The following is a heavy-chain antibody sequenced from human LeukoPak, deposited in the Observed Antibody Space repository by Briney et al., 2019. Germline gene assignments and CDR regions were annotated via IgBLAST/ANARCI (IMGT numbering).Heavy chain of an antibody. CDR3: ASSDIVVVPAATQSFDY. V-gene: IGHV1-18*01. J-gene: IGHJ4*02. CDR2: ISAYNGNT. Sequence: GASVKVSCKASGYTFTSYGISWVRQAPGQGLEWMGWISAYNGNTNYAQKLQGRVTMTTDTSTSTAYMELRSLRSDDTAVYYCASSDIVVVPAATQSFDYWGQGTLVTVSS. CDR1: GYTFTSYG. D-gene: IGHD2-2*01.